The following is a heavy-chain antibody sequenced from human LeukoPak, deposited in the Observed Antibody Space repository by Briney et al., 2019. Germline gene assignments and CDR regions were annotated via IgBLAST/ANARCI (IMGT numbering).Heavy chain of an antibody. V-gene: IGHV3-23*01. CDR2: ISGSSGST. CDR3: AKATPRVHEEWELRNGFDY. CDR1: GFTFSSYA. J-gene: IGHJ4*02. Sequence: GGSLRLSCAASGFTFSSYALSWVRKAPGKGLEWVSAISGSSGSTYYADSVKGRFTISRDNSKNTLYLQMNSLSADDTAVYYCAKATPRVHEEWELRNGFDYWGQGTLVTVSS. D-gene: IGHD1-26*01.